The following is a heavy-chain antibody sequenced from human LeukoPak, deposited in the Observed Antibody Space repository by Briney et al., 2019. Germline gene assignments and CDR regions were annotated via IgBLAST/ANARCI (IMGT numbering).Heavy chain of an antibody. CDR1: GYTFTSYG. Sequence: ASVKVSCKASGYTFTSYGISWVRQAPGQGLEWMGWISAYNGNTNYAQKLQGRVTMTTDTSTSTAYMELRSLRSDDTAVYYCARGEDYYGSGSYDFDYWGQGTLVTVSS. J-gene: IGHJ4*02. CDR3: ARGEDYYGSGSYDFDY. CDR2: ISAYNGNT. V-gene: IGHV1-18*01. D-gene: IGHD3-10*01.